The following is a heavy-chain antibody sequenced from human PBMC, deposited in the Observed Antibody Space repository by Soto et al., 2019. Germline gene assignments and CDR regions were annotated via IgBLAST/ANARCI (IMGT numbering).Heavy chain of an antibody. V-gene: IGHV3-23*01. CDR3: AKSGSFFYFDS. Sequence: GGSLRLSCAASGFTFSSYAMSWVRQAPGKGLEWVSAITGSGGSTYYADSVKGRFTVSRDNSKNTLYLQMNSLRAEDTALYYCAKSGSFFYFDSWGQGTLVTVSS. D-gene: IGHD1-26*01. J-gene: IGHJ4*02. CDR2: ITGSGGST. CDR1: GFTFSSYA.